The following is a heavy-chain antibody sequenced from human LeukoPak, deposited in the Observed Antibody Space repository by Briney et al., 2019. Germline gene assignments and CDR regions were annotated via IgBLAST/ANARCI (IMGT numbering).Heavy chain of an antibody. J-gene: IGHJ5*02. Sequence: SETLSLTCTVSGGSISSYYWSWIRQPPGKGLEWIGYIYYSGSTNYNPPLKSRVTISVDTSKNQFSLKLSSVTAADTAVYYCARDRENWFDPWGQGTLVTVSS. CDR3: ARDRENWFDP. V-gene: IGHV4-59*01. CDR1: GGSISSYY. CDR2: IYYSGST.